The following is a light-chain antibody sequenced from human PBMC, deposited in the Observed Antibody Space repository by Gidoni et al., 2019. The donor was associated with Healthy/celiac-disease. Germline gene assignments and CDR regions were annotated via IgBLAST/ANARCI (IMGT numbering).Light chain of an antibody. CDR1: QSVLYSSNNQNY. J-gene: IGKJ3*01. CDR3: QQYYSTPFT. CDR2: WAS. V-gene: IGKV4-1*01. Sequence: DIVMTQSPDSLAVSLGERATINCKSSQSVLYSSNNQNYLAWYQQKPGQPPKLLIYWASTRESGVPDRFSGSGSGTDFTLTISSLQAEDVAVYYCQQYYSTPFTFGPXTKVDIK.